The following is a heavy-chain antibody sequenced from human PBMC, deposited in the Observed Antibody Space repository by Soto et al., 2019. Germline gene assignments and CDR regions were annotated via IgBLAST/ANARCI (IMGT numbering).Heavy chain of an antibody. D-gene: IGHD2-15*01. CDR1: GGSISRYY. CDR3: AREGSGDMLVAGPFEI. V-gene: IGHV4-59*01. J-gene: IGHJ3*02. CDR2: INHSGST. Sequence: QVQLQESGPGLVKPSETLSLTCTVSGGSISRYYWSWIRQPPGKGLDWLGYINHSGSTNYNTSLKGRVTIAVDTSRNRFCLRLSSVTAADTAVNFCAREGSGDMLVAGPFEIWGQGTMVTVSS.